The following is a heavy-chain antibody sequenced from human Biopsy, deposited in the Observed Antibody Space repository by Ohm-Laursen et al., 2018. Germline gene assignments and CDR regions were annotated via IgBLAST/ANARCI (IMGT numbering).Heavy chain of an antibody. CDR2: IYYSWTT. CDR1: GGSVRSPDHR. Sequence: SQTLSLTCTVSGGSVRSPDHRWNWVRRAPGKGLEWIDNIYYSWTTLYNPSLSGRVTMDLDRSTNQFSLKLKSVTSADTAVYFCARAYFYGMGTSNYFLDSWGQGALVTVSS. CDR3: ARAYFYGMGTSNYFLDS. D-gene: IGHD3-10*01. J-gene: IGHJ4*02. V-gene: IGHV4-30-4*08.